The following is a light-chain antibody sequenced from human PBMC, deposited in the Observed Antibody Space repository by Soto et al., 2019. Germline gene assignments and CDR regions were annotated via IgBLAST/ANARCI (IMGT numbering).Light chain of an antibody. J-gene: IGKJ3*01. Sequence: DIQLTQSPSFLSASIGDRVTITCRASQGINSYLAWYQQKPGKAPKLLIYGASTLQSGIPSRFSDSESGTEFTLTSCSLQPEDFATYYCQQVNTYPFTFGPGTKVDVK. CDR2: GAS. CDR1: QGINSY. V-gene: IGKV1-9*01. CDR3: QQVNTYPFT.